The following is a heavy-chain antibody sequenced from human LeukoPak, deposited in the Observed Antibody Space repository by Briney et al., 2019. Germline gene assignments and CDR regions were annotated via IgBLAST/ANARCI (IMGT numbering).Heavy chain of an antibody. CDR2: VYSSGST. D-gene: IGHD1-26*01. CDR1: GGSISGSRYY. J-gene: IGHJ6*02. V-gene: IGHV4-39*01. CDR3: ATIVTSSNFGMDV. Sequence: SETLSLTCTVTGGSISGSRYYWGWIRQPPGKGLEWIGSVYSSGSTSYNPSLKSRVTISVDKSKNQFSLKMTSMTAADTAVYYCATIVTSSNFGMDVWDQGTTVTVSS.